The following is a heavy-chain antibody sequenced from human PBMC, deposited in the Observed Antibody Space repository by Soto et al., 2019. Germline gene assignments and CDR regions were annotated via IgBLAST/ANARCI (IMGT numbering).Heavy chain of an antibody. CDR1: GYTFTSYG. D-gene: IGHD3-22*01. CDR3: AKGTYYYDSSGSRGGFDP. Sequence: QVQLVQSGAEVKKPGASVKVSCKASGYTFTSYGISWVRQAPGQGLEWMGWISAYNGNTNYAQKLQGRVTMTTDTSTSTAYMELRSLRSDDTAVYYCAKGTYYYDSSGSRGGFDPWGQGTLVTFSS. V-gene: IGHV1-18*01. J-gene: IGHJ5*02. CDR2: ISAYNGNT.